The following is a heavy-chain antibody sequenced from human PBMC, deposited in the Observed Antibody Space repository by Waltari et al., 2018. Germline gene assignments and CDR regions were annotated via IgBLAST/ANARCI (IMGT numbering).Heavy chain of an antibody. V-gene: IGHV1-8*01. Sequence: QVQLVQSGAEVKKPGASVKVSCRASGYTFTSYDINWVRQATGQGLEWMGWMNPNSGNTDYAQKVQGRVTMTRNTSISTAYMELSSLRSEDTAVYYCARGYPFSFYGSGTYYNVYDYWGQGTLVTVSS. D-gene: IGHD3-10*01. CDR1: GYTFTSYD. J-gene: IGHJ4*02. CDR2: MNPNSGNT. CDR3: ARGYPFSFYGSGTYYNVYDY.